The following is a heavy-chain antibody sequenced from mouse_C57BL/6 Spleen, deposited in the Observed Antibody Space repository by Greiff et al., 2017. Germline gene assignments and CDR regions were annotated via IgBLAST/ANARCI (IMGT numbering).Heavy chain of an antibody. D-gene: IGHD2-3*01. CDR2: IWSGGST. CDR1: GFSFTSYG. V-gene: IGHV2-2*01. CDR3: ARGKDGSLSYWYFDV. Sequence: VKLVESGPGLVQPSQSLSITCTVSGFSFTSYGVHWVRQSPGKGLEWLGVIWSGGSTDYNAAFISRLSISKDNSKSQVFFKMNSLQADDTAIYYCARGKDGSLSYWYFDVWGTGTTVTVSS. J-gene: IGHJ1*03.